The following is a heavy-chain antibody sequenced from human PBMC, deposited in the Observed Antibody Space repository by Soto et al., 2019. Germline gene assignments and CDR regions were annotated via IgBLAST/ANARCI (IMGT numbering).Heavy chain of an antibody. CDR3: ARTYDFWSGYSHYYFDY. Sequence: ASVKVSCKASGYTFTSYGISWVRQAPGQGLEWMGWISAYNGNTNYAQKLQGRVTMTTDTSTSTAYMELRSLRSDDTAVYYCARTYDFWSGYSHYYFDYWGQGTLVTVSS. J-gene: IGHJ4*02. CDR2: ISAYNGNT. CDR1: GYTFTSYG. V-gene: IGHV1-18*01. D-gene: IGHD3-3*01.